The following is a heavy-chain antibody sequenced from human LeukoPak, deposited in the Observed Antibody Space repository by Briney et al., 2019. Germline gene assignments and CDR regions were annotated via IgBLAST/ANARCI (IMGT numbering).Heavy chain of an antibody. V-gene: IGHV1-2*02. D-gene: IGHD1-14*01. Sequence: GASVKVSCKASGYTFTGYYMHWVRQAPGQGLEWMGWINPNSGGTNYAQKFQGRVTMTRDTSISTAYMELSKLRSDDTAVYYCARDPGIPSDAFDIWGQGTMVTVSS. J-gene: IGHJ3*02. CDR3: ARDPGIPSDAFDI. CDR1: GYTFTGYY. CDR2: INPNSGGT.